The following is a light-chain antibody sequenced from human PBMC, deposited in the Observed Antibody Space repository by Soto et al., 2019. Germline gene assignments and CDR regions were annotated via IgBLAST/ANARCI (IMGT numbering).Light chain of an antibody. CDR2: DDN. Sequence: QSEMTQPPSVSAAPGQKVTISCSGSSSNIGGNSVSWYQQLPGTAPKLLIYDDNKRPSGIPDRFSGSKSGTSATLGITGFQTGDEADYHCGSWDSSLSAYVFGTGTKLTVL. CDR3: GSWDSSLSAYV. J-gene: IGLJ1*01. V-gene: IGLV1-51*01. CDR1: SSNIGGNS.